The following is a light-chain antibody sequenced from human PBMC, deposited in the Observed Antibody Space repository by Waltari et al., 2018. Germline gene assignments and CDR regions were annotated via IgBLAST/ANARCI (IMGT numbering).Light chain of an antibody. V-gene: IGLV8-61*01. CDR3: VLSMGSGIWV. J-gene: IGLJ3*02. CDR2: DTN. Sequence: QTVVTQEPSFSVSPGGTVTHTLGLSSGPVSPPYYPIWYQQAPVQAPRMLIFDTNTRSSGGPDRFSGSILDNKAALTITGAQADDESDYYCVLSMGSGIWVFGGGTKLTVL. CDR1: SGPVSPPYY.